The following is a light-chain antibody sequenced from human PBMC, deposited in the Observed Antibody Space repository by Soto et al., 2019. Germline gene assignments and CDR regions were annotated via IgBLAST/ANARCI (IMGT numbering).Light chain of an antibody. J-gene: IGKJ5*01. CDR3: QQYNNWPIT. Sequence: EIVMTQSPATLSVSPGERATLSCRASQSVSSNLAWYQQKPGQAPRLLIYVASTRATGIPARFSGSGSGTEFTLTISSLQSEDFAVYYCQQYNNWPITFVQGTRLEIK. V-gene: IGKV3-15*01. CDR1: QSVSSN. CDR2: VAS.